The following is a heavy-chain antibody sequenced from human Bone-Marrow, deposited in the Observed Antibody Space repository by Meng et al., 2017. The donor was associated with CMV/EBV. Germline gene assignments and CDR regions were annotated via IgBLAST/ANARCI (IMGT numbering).Heavy chain of an antibody. Sequence: SVKVSCKASGGTFSSYAISWVRQAPGQGLEWMGGVIPILDITNNAQKFQGRVTITADKSTSTAYMELSSLRSEDTAVYYCASGESGSYSYYVDYWGQGTLVTVSS. J-gene: IGHJ4*02. CDR2: VIPILDIT. V-gene: IGHV1-69*10. D-gene: IGHD1-26*01. CDR3: ASGESGSYSYYVDY. CDR1: GGTFSSYA.